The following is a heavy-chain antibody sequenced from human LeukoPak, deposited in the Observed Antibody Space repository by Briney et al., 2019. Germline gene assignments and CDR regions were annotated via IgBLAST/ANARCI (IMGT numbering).Heavy chain of an antibody. CDR2: IIPIFGTA. V-gene: IGHV1-69*05. Sequence: ASVKVSCKASGGTFSSYAISWVRQAPGQGLEWMGRIIPIFGTAKYAQKFQGRVTIITDESTSTAYVELSSLTSEDTAVYYCARAPSYSSNWYDYWGRGTLVTVSS. CDR1: GGTFSSYA. J-gene: IGHJ5*01. D-gene: IGHD6-19*01. CDR3: ARAPSYSSNWYDY.